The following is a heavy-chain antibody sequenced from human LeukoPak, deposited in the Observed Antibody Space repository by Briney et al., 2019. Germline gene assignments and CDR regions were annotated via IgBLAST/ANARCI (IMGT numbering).Heavy chain of an antibody. CDR1: GFTFSTYA. D-gene: IGHD6-19*01. J-gene: IGHJ4*02. Sequence: HPGGSLRLTCVDSGFTFSTYAMSWVRQAPGKGLEWVSVIYSGGSTYYADSVKGRFTISRDNSKNTLYLQMNSLRAEDTAVYYCARDLAVAGTDDYWGQGTLVTVSS. CDR2: IYSGGST. V-gene: IGHV3-53*01. CDR3: ARDLAVAGTDDY.